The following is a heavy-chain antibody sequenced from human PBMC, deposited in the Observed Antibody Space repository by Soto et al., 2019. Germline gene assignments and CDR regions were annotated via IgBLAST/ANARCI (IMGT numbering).Heavy chain of an antibody. D-gene: IGHD4-17*01. J-gene: IGHJ4*02. CDR2: IYYSGST. V-gene: IGHV4-61*01. Sequence: SLTCTVSGGSVRSGSYYWSWIRQPPGKGLEWIGYIYYSGSTNYNPSLKSRVTISVDTSKNQFSLKLSSVTAADTAVYYCARAYGDYVYFDYWGQGTLVTVSS. CDR3: ARAYGDYVYFDY. CDR1: GGSVRSGSYY.